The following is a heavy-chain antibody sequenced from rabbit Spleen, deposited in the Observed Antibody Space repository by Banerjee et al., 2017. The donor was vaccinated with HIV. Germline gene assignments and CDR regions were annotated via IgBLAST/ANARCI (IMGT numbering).Heavy chain of an antibody. CDR2: IDAGSSGFT. CDR1: GFSFSSSYY. CDR3: ARGSATMTMVITGYYLNL. Sequence: QEQLEESGGDLVKPEGSLTLTCTASGFSFSSSYYICWVRQAPGKGLEWIACIDAGSSGFTYHASWAKGRFTISKTSSTTVTLQMTSLTVADTATYFCARGSATMTMVITGYYLNLWGPGTLVTVS. V-gene: IGHV1S45*01. D-gene: IGHD2-1*01. J-gene: IGHJ4*01.